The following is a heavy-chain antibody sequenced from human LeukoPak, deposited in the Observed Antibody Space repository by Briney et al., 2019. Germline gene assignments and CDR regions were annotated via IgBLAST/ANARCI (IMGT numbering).Heavy chain of an antibody. V-gene: IGHV4-59*01. CDR3: ARAVTDAFDI. Sequence: SETLSLTCTVSGGSISSYYWSWIRQPPGKGLEWIGYIYHSGSTNYNPSLKSRVTISVDTSKNQFSLKLSSVTAADTAVYYCARAVTDAFDIWGQGTMVTVSS. D-gene: IGHD3-16*02. J-gene: IGHJ3*02. CDR2: IYHSGST. CDR1: GGSISSYY.